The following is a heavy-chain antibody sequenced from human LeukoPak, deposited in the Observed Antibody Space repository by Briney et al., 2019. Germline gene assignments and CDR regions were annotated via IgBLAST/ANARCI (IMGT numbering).Heavy chain of an antibody. CDR2: IYYSGST. D-gene: IGHD6-13*01. J-gene: IGHJ4*02. CDR3: ARYSSRSYYFDY. V-gene: IGHV4-59*01. CDR1: GGSISSYY. Sequence: SSETLSLTCTVSGGSISSYYWSWIRQPPGKGLEWIGYIYYSGSTNYNPSLKSRVTISVDTSKNQFSLKLSSVTAADTAVYYCARYSSRSYYFDYWGQGTLVTVSS.